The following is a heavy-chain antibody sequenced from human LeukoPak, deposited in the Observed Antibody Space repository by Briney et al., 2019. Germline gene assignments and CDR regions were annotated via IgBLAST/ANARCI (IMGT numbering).Heavy chain of an antibody. V-gene: IGHV4-30-4*01. J-gene: IGHJ5*02. CDR1: GGSISSGDYY. D-gene: IGHD6-13*01. CDR3: ARVESEIAPSHPYNWFDP. CDR2: IYYSGST. Sequence: PSQTLSLTSTVSGGSISSGDYYWSWIRQPPGKGLEWIGYIYYSGSTYYNPSLKSRVTISVDTSKNQFSLKLSSVTAADTAVYYCARVESEIAPSHPYNWFDPWGQGTLVTVSS.